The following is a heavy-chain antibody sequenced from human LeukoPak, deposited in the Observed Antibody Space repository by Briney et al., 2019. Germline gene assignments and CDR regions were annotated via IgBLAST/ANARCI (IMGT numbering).Heavy chain of an antibody. V-gene: IGHV4-38-2*02. CDR2: IYYSGST. CDR3: ARHRGAMGYSYYYMDV. D-gene: IGHD2-8*01. Sequence: SETLSLTCTVSGYSISSGYYWGWIRQPPGKGLEWIGSIYYSGSTYYNPSLKSRVTIPVDTSKNQFSLKLSSVTAADTAVYYCARHRGAMGYSYYYMDVWGKGTTVTVSS. CDR1: GYSISSGYY. J-gene: IGHJ6*03.